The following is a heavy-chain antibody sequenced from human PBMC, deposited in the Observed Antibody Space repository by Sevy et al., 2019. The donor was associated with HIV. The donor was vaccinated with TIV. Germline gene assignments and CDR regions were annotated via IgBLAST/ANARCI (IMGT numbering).Heavy chain of an antibody. CDR3: ERDRATSATGTLFDY. CDR2: LSDSGVST. J-gene: IGHJ4*02. Sequence: GGSLRLSCAASGFTSSSYAMSWVRQPPGRGLEWVSTLSDSGVSTYYADSVKGRFTIFRDNSKNSLYLHTHSLRAEDTAVYYCERDRATSATGTLFDYWGQGTLVTVSS. V-gene: IGHV3-23*01. D-gene: IGHD3-9*01. CDR1: GFTSSSYA.